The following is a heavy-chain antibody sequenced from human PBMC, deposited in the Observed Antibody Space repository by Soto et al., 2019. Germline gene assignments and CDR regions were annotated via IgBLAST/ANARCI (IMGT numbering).Heavy chain of an antibody. Sequence: ASVKVSCKASGYTFTGYYMHWVRQAPGQGLEWMGWINPNSGGTNYAQKFQGRVTMTRDTSISTAYMELSRLRSDDTAVYYCARGRNEQPVDYYYYYGMDVWGQGTTVTVYS. CDR3: ARGRNEQPVDYYYYYGMDV. J-gene: IGHJ6*02. D-gene: IGHD6-6*01. CDR2: INPNSGGT. V-gene: IGHV1-2*02. CDR1: GYTFTGYY.